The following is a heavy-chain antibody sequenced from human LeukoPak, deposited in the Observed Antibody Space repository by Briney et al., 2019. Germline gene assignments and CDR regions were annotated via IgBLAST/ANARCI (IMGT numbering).Heavy chain of an antibody. V-gene: IGHV1-18*01. D-gene: IGHD1-14*01. CDR3: ARDPYHRLGPPLDL. CDR2: ISTSNGDT. CDR1: GYTFFSSD. J-gene: IGHJ5*02. Sequence: GASVKVSCKASGYTFFSSDITWVRQAPGQGLEWIGRISTSNGDTNYAAKLQGRVTMTTDTSTSTVYMELGSLTFDDTAAYFCARDPYHRLGPPLDLWGQGTLVTVSS.